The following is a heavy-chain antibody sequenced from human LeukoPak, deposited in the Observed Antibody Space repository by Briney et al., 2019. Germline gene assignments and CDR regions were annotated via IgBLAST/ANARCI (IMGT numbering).Heavy chain of an antibody. J-gene: IGHJ6*03. CDR2: INPNSGGT. CDR3: ARDPEVRGSYYMDV. D-gene: IGHD3-10*01. Sequence: RASVKVSCKASGYTFTGYYMHWVRQAPGQGLEWMGWINPNSGGTNYAQKFQGRVTMTRGTSISTAYMELSRLRSDDTAVYYCARDPEVRGSYYMDVWGKGTTVTVSS. CDR1: GYTFTGYY. V-gene: IGHV1-2*02.